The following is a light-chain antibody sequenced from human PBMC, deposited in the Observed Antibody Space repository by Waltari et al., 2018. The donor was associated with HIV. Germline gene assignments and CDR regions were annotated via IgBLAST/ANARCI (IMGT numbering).Light chain of an antibody. V-gene: IGLV1-51*01. CDR1: SPNLRNNY. J-gene: IGLJ3*02. Sequence: QSVLTQPPSVSAAPGQQVTISCSGTSPNLRNNYVSWYPQLPRTAPKLLIYDNNQRPSGMPDRFSGSKSGTSATLGITGLQTGDEADYYCGAWDNSLSAWVLGGGTQLTVL. CDR2: DNN. CDR3: GAWDNSLSAWV.